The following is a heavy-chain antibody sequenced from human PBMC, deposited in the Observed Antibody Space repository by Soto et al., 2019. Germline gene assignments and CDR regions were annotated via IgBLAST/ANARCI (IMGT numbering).Heavy chain of an antibody. D-gene: IGHD7-27*01. CDR1: GGSVSSSTYY. V-gene: IGHV4-39*01. J-gene: IGHJ5*02. Sequence: SETLSLTCTVSGGSVSSSTYYWGCMRQPPGKGLEWIGTIYYSGITYYNPSLQSRVTISVDTSKNQFSLRLSFVTAADAALYFCARQDVRAWGRFDPWGQGTLVTVSS. CDR3: ARQDVRAWGRFDP. CDR2: IYYSGIT.